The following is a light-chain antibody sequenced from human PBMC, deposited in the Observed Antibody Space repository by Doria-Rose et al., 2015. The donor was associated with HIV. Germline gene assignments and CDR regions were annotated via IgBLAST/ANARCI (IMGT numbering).Light chain of an antibody. J-gene: IGKJ5*01. V-gene: IGKV3-20*01. Sequence: EIVTTQSPGTLSLSPGERATLSCRASQRVKSSYLAWYQQKPGQAPRLLIYDASTRATGIPDRSSGSGSGTDFTLTISRLEPEDVAVYYCQQYGTSRGTFGQGTRLEIK. CDR2: DAS. CDR3: QQYGTSRGT. CDR1: QRVKSSY.